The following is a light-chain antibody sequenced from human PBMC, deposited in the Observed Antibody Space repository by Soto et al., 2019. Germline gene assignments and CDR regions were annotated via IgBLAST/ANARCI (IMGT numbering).Light chain of an antibody. CDR3: QQYYRWPT. V-gene: IGKV3-15*01. J-gene: IGKJ1*01. Sequence: EIVLTQSPGPLSLSPGERATLSCRASQSISGNYLAWYQQKPGQAPRLLIYHASTGATGIPARFSGSGSGTEFTLTINSLQSEDFATYYCQQYYRWPTLGRGTKVDIK. CDR2: HAS. CDR1: QSISGN.